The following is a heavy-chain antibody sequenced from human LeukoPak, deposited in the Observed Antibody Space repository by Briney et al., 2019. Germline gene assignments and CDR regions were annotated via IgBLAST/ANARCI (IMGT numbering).Heavy chain of an antibody. D-gene: IGHD3-3*01. CDR1: GFTFSTYV. CDR2: ISVGAEYI. CDR3: ASGPPFLKYFEY. J-gene: IGHJ4*02. V-gene: IGHV3-23*01. Sequence: PGGSLRLSCAAPGFTFSTYVMNWFRQAPGKRLGWVSTISVGAEYIFYADSVKGRFTISRDDSNNALYLQMHSLRAEDTALYYCASGPPFLKYFEYWGQGTLVTVSS.